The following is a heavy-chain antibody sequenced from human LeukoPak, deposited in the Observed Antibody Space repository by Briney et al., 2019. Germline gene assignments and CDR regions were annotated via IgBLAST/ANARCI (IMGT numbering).Heavy chain of an antibody. J-gene: IGHJ4*02. CDR2: IKSKPNGETI. CDR1: GFTFSNAW. D-gene: IGHD3-22*01. CDR3: TTHSSGQSPNY. Sequence: GGSLRLSCAGSGFTFSNAWMSWVRQAPGKGLEWVGRIKSKPNGETIDYAAPVKGRFTISRDDSKTTLYLQMNSLKTEDTAVYYCTTHSSGQSPNYWGQGTLVTVPS. V-gene: IGHV3-15*01.